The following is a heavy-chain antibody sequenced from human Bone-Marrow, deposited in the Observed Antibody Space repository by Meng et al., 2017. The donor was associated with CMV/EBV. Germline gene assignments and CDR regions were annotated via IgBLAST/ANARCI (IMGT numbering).Heavy chain of an antibody. Sequence: GGTFSSYAISWVRQAPGQGLEWMGGIIPILGTANYAQKFQGRVTITADKSTSTAYMELSSLRSEDTAVYYCARPYYYDSSGYYSFDYWGQGTLVTVSS. CDR3: ARPYYYDSSGYYSFDY. CDR2: IIPILGTA. CDR1: GGTFSSYA. J-gene: IGHJ4*02. D-gene: IGHD3-22*01. V-gene: IGHV1-69*06.